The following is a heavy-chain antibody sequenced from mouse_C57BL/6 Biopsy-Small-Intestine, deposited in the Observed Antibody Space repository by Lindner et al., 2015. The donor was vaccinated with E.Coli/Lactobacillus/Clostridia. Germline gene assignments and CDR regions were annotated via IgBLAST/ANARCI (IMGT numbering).Heavy chain of an antibody. Sequence: VQLQESGAELVKPGASVKISCKASGYSFTGYNMNWVKQSHGKSLEWIGNINPYYVTTVYSQKFKGKATLTVDKSSSTAYIHLNSLTSEDSAVYYCARRGINYGFDYWGQGHHSHSLL. CDR1: GYSFTGYN. D-gene: IGHD1-1*01. CDR2: INPYYVTT. J-gene: IGHJ2*01. CDR3: ARRGINYGFDY. V-gene: IGHV1-39*01.